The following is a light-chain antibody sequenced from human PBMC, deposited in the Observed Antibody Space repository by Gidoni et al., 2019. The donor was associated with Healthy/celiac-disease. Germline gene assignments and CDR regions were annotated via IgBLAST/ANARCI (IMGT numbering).Light chain of an antibody. CDR3: QQYNNWPPIT. V-gene: IGKV3-15*01. Sequence: EIVIPQSPSTLSVSPGERATLTCSASQSVSSNLAWYQQKPGQAPSLLIYGASTSATGIPARFSGSGSGTEFTLTISSLQSEDFAVYYCQQYNNWPPITFGQGTRLEIK. CDR2: GAS. J-gene: IGKJ5*01. CDR1: QSVSSN.